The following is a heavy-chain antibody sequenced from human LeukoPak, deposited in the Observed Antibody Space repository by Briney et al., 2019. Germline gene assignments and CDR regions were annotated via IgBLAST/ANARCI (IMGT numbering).Heavy chain of an antibody. D-gene: IGHD2-15*01. CDR2: IIPIFGTA. J-gene: IGHJ4*02. Sequence: ASVKVSCKASGGTFSSYAISWVRQAPGQGLEWMGGIIPIFGTANYAQKFQGRVTITADESTSTAYMELSSLRSEDTAVYYCARAPYCSGGSCSPCFDYWGQGTLVTVSS. V-gene: IGHV1-69*13. CDR1: GGTFSSYA. CDR3: ARAPYCSGGSCSPCFDY.